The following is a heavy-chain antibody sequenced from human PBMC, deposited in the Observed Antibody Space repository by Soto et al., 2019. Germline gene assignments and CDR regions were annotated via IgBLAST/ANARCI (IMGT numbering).Heavy chain of an antibody. V-gene: IGHV1-18*01. CDR1: GYTFTSYG. J-gene: IGHJ4*02. CDR2: ISAYNGNT. D-gene: IGHD4-17*01. CDR3: ARDRPFGDDYGGPSRY. Sequence: VSVKVSCKASGYTFTSYGISWVRQAPGQGLEWMGWISAYNGNTNYAQKLQGRVTMTTDTSTSTAYMELRSLRSDDTAVYYCARDRPFGDDYGGPSRYWGQGTLVTVSS.